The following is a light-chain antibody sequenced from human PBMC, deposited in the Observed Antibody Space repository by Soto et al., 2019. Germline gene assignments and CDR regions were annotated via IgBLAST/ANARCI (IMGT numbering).Light chain of an antibody. CDR3: HQYNSDLNT. Sequence: DIQITQSPSTLSASVGDRVTITCRASQSISYWLAWYQQKPGKAPKLIVYKASTLESGVPSRFSGSGSGTEFTLTISSLQPDDFATYYCHQYNSDLNTFGQGTKVEIK. CDR1: QSISYW. CDR2: KAS. V-gene: IGKV1-5*03. J-gene: IGKJ2*01.